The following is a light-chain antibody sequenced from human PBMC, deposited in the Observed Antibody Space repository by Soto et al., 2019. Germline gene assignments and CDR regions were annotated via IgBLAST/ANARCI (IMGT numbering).Light chain of an antibody. CDR1: QGIRDD. Sequence: AIQMTQSPSSLSASVGDRVTITCRASQGIRDDVGWYQQRPGEAPRHLIYGTSNLQSGVPSRFSGSGSGTDFTLTISSLQPEDVATYYCLQDYDYPRTFGQGTKVEIK. CDR3: LQDYDYPRT. CDR2: GTS. V-gene: IGKV1-6*01. J-gene: IGKJ1*01.